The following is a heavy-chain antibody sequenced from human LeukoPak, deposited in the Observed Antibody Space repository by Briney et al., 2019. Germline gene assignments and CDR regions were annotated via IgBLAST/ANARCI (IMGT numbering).Heavy chain of an antibody. D-gene: IGHD3-22*01. CDR2: ISGSGGST. CDR3: LSLYYYDSSGYTIFDY. CDR1: GFTFSSYA. V-gene: IGHV3-23*01. Sequence: PGGSLRLSCAASGFTFSSYAMSWVRQAPGKGLEWGSAISGSGGSTYYADSVKGRFTISRDNSKNTLYLQMNSLRAEDTAVYYCLSLYYYDSSGYTIFDYWGQGTLVTVSS. J-gene: IGHJ4*02.